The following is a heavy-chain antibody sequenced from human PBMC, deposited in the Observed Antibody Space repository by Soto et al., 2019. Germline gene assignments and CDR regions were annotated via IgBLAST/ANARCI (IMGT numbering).Heavy chain of an antibody. V-gene: IGHV1-3*01. J-gene: IGHJ5*02. CDR3: ARDLRGYSGYDRWFDP. Sequence: ASVKVSCKASGYTFTSYAMHWVRQAPGQRLEWMGWINAGNGNTKYSQKFQGRVTITRDTSASTAYMELSSLRSEDTAVYYCARDLRGYSGYDRWFDPWGQGTLVTVSS. CDR1: GYTFTSYA. CDR2: INAGNGNT. D-gene: IGHD5-12*01.